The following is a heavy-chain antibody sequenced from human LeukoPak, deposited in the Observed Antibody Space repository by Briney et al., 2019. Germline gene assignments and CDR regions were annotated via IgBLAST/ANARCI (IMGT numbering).Heavy chain of an antibody. V-gene: IGHV3-7*01. J-gene: IGHJ4*02. Sequence: PGGSLRLCCAASGFTFSTYWMSWVRQATGKGLEWVANIKQDGSDKFYVDSVKGRFTISRDNAKNSMYLQMNSLRAEDTAIYYCARVLPVASRDYWGQGTLVTVSS. CDR2: IKQDGSDK. CDR3: ARVLPVASRDY. CDR1: GFTFSTYW. D-gene: IGHD2-2*01.